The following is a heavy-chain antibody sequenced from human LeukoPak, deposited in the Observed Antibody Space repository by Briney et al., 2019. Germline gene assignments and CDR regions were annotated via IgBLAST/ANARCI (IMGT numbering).Heavy chain of an antibody. D-gene: IGHD3-10*01. J-gene: IGHJ4*02. CDR1: GGSISSYY. CDR3: AKFYGSGSYYQYYFDY. Sequence: SETLSLTCTVSGGSISSYYWSWIRQPPGKGLEWIGYIYYSGSTNYTPSLKSRVTISVDTCNNQFSLKLSSVTAADTAVYYCAKFYGSGSYYQYYFDYWGQGTLVTVSS. CDR2: IYYSGST. V-gene: IGHV4-59*01.